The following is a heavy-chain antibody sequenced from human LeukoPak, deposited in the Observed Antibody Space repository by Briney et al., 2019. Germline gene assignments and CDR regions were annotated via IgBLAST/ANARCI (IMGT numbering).Heavy chain of an antibody. CDR3: ARHIGGGIEDMDV. Sequence: PSETLSLTCTVSGGSIGTYYWSWVRQSPGTGLEWIGYIYVTGTRYNPYLQSRVTISVDRSRNQFFLKMTSVTAADTAVYYCARHIGGGIEDMDVWGRGTKVNVSS. V-gene: IGHV4-59*08. CDR1: GGSIGTYY. CDR2: IYVTGT. J-gene: IGHJ6*03. D-gene: IGHD3-16*02.